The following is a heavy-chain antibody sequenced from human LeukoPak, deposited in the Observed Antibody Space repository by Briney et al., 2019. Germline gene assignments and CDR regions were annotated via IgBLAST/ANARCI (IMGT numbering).Heavy chain of an antibody. CDR3: ARDWTYYYGSGSLHYYGMDV. J-gene: IGHJ6*02. Sequence: GGSLRLSCAASGFTFSSYSMTWVRQAPGKGLEWVSYISSSSSTIYYAGSVKGRFTISRDNAKNSLYLQMNSLRAEDTAVYYCARDWTYYYGSGSLHYYGMDVWGQGTTVTVSS. D-gene: IGHD3-10*01. CDR1: GFTFSSYS. CDR2: ISSSSSTI. V-gene: IGHV3-48*01.